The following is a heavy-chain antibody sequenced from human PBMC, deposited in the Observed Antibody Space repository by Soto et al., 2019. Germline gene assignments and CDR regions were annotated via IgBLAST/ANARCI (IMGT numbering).Heavy chain of an antibody. Sequence: LRLSCAASGFTFSSYWMHWVRQAPGKGLVWVSRINSDGSSTSYADSVKGRLTIYRDNAKNTLYLQMNSLRAEYTAVYYCASMAGSHPISDAFDIWGQGTMVTVSS. V-gene: IGHV3-74*01. J-gene: IGHJ3*02. CDR1: GFTFSSYW. D-gene: IGHD3-10*01. CDR3: ASMAGSHPISDAFDI. CDR2: INSDGSST.